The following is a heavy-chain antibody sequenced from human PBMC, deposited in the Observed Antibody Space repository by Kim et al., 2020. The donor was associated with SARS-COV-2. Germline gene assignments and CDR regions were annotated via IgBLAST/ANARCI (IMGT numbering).Heavy chain of an antibody. CDR3: TSGRVGVVPAPILGLGPHYNYFVMDV. D-gene: IGHD2-2*02. Sequence: SETLSLTCAVYGGSFSGHSWSWIRQPPGKGLEWIGEITHSGSTNSNPYLTSRVTISIDMSKNQFSLKLTSVTAAATGSYDCTSGRVGVVPAPILGLGPHYNYFVMDVWGHGTTVTVSS. J-gene: IGHJ6*02. V-gene: IGHV4-34*01. CDR1: GGSFSGHS. CDR2: ITHSGST.